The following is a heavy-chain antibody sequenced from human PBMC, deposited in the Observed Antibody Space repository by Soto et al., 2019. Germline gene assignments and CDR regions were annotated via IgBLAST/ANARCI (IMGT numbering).Heavy chain of an antibody. CDR3: AHHMRGRGGDY. D-gene: IGHD3-16*01. Sequence: QITLEDSGPTLVKPTQTLTLTCTFSGFSLSTSEVGVGWIRQPPGKALEWLALIYRDDDKRYSPSLKSRLTITKDTSKNQVVLTMTNMDPVDTATYFCAHHMRGRGGDYWGQGTLVTVSS. V-gene: IGHV2-5*02. CDR1: GFSLSTSEVG. CDR2: IYRDDDK. J-gene: IGHJ4*02.